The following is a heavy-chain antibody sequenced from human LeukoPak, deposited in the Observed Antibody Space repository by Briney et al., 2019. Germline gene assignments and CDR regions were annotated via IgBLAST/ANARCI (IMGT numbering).Heavy chain of an antibody. Sequence: PGGSLRLSCAASGFTFSDSAMTWVRQAPGKGLEWVSLISFSGGSTYYADSVTGRFTITRDNSQDTLYMQIHSLRAEDTAMYYCASDMDLSTWGLGTMVTVSS. CDR3: ASDMDLST. V-gene: IGHV3-23*01. J-gene: IGHJ3*01. CDR2: ISFSGGST. CDR1: GFTFSDSA. D-gene: IGHD3-16*02.